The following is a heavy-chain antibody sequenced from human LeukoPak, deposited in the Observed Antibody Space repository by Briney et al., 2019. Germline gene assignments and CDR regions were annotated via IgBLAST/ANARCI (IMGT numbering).Heavy chain of an antibody. Sequence: SETLSLTCTVSGGSTSSSTYYWGWIRQPPGKGLEWIGSIYYSGTTYYNPSLKSRVTISVDTSKNQFSLKLSSVTAVDTAIYYCASSLRSDDYWGQGTLVTVSS. J-gene: IGHJ4*02. CDR1: GGSTSSSTYY. V-gene: IGHV4-39*01. CDR3: ASSLRSDDY. D-gene: IGHD4-17*01. CDR2: IYYSGTT.